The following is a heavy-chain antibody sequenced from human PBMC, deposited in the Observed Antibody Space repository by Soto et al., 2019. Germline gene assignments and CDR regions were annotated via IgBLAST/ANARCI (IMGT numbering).Heavy chain of an antibody. J-gene: IGHJ4*02. D-gene: IGHD1-1*01. CDR2: INEHGSEM. V-gene: IGHV3-7*03. Sequence: GGSLRLSCAASGFTFSNYWINWVRQAPGEGLEWVANINEHGSEMHYVDSVKGRFTISRDNAKNSVYLQMNSLRAEDTAVYYCLSFWTDSWGQGSLVTVSS. CDR3: LSFWTDS. CDR1: GFTFSNYW.